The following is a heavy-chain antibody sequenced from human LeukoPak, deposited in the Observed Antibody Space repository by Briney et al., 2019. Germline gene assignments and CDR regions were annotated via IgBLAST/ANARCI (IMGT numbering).Heavy chain of an antibody. CDR1: GYSFTSYW. J-gene: IGHJ4*02. Sequence: GESLKISCKGSGYSFTSYWIGWVRQMPGKGLEWMGIIYPGDSDTRYSPSFQGQVNISADKSISTAYLQWSSLKASDTAMYYCARQDAEMATIRYFDYCGQGTLVTVSS. CDR3: ARQDAEMATIRYFDY. V-gene: IGHV5-51*01. D-gene: IGHD5-24*01. CDR2: IYPGDSDT.